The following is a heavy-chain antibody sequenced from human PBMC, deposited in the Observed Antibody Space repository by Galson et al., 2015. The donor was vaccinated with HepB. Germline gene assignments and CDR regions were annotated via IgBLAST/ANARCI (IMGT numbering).Heavy chain of an antibody. Sequence: SLRLSCAASGFTFSSYAMSWVRQSPGKGLEWVSVIGASTGTTYYADSVKGRFTISRDNSKNTLYLQMNSLRAEDTAVYYCAKAGAARPADSFIVVPNYYYYGMDVWGQGTTVTVSS. J-gene: IGHJ6*02. CDR2: IGASTGTT. D-gene: IGHD6-6*01. V-gene: IGHV3-23*01. CDR3: AKAGAARPADSFIVVPNYYYYGMDV. CDR1: GFTFSSYA.